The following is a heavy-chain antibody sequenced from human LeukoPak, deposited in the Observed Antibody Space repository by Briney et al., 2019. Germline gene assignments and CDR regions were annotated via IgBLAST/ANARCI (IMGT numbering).Heavy chain of an antibody. CDR1: GFTFSSYS. V-gene: IGHV3-48*01. CDR2: ISSSSSTI. J-gene: IGHJ4*02. D-gene: IGHD3-10*01. Sequence: GGSLRLSCAASGFTFSSYSMNWVRQAPGKGLEWVSYISSSSSTIYCADSVKGRFTISRDNAKNSLYLQMNSLRAEDTAVYYCARAYYGSGSYPIDYWGQGTLVTVSS. CDR3: ARAYYGSGSYPIDY.